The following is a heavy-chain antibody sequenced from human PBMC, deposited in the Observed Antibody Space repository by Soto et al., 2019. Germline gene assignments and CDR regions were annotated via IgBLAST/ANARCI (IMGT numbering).Heavy chain of an antibody. J-gene: IGHJ6*02. D-gene: IGHD5-18*01. CDR3: ARDGGVDTDMPGYYYGMDV. CDR1: GFTFSSYE. Sequence: PGGSLRLSCAASGFTFSSYEMNWVRQAPGKGLEWVSYISSSGSTIYYADSVKGRFTISRDNAKNSLYLQMNSLRAEDTAVYYCARDGGVDTDMPGYYYGMDVWGQGTTVTVSS. CDR2: ISSSGSTI. V-gene: IGHV3-48*03.